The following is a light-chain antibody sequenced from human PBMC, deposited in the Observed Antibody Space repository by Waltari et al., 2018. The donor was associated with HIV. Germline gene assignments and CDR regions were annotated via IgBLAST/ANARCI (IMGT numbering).Light chain of an antibody. Sequence: QSVLTQPPSASGTPGQRVTISCSGSSSNIGSNTVNWYQQLPGTAPKLLIYSNNRRPSGVPDRLSGSKSVTSASLAISGLQSEDEANYYCAAWDDSLIGPVFGGGTKLTVL. CDR3: AAWDDSLIGPV. CDR2: SNN. V-gene: IGLV1-44*01. CDR1: SSNIGSNT. J-gene: IGLJ3*02.